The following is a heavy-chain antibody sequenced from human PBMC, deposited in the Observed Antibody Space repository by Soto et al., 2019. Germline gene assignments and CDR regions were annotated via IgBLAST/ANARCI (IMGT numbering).Heavy chain of an antibody. D-gene: IGHD5-12*01. CDR3: ARDLTIVATIYDYYGMDV. CDR2: ISYDGSNK. CDR1: GFTFSSYA. J-gene: IGHJ6*02. V-gene: IGHV3-30-3*01. Sequence: QVQLVESGGGVVQPGRSLRLSCAASGFTFSSYAMHWVRQAPGKGLEWVAVISYDGSNKYYADSVKGRFTISRDNSKNTLYLQMNSLRAEDTAVYYCARDLTIVATIYDYYGMDVWGQGTTVTVSS.